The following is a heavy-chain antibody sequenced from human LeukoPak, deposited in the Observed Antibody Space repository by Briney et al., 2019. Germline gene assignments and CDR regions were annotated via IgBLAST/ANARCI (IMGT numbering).Heavy chain of an antibody. CDR1: GGSISSTEYC. J-gene: IGHJ4*02. CDR3: TRTSITMMGYYFDY. V-gene: IGHV4-61*02. D-gene: IGHD3-22*01. CDR2: IYISGTI. Sequence: SQTLSLTCIVSGGSISSTEYCWSWVRHPAGKGLEWIGSIYISGTIDYKPSLKSPVTISLDTSKNQFSLKLNSVTAADTAVYYCTRTSITMMGYYFDYWGQGTLVTVSS.